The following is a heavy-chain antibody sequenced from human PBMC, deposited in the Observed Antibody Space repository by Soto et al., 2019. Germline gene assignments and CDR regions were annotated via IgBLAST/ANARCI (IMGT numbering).Heavy chain of an antibody. CDR2: IYDSGSS. V-gene: IGHV4-30-4*01. J-gene: IGHJ4*02. Sequence: SETLSLTCTVSGASISSGDYFWSWIRQSPGKGLEWIGYIYDSGSSYYNPSLKSRVTMSVDTSKNQFSLKLRSVTAADTAVYYCAREKGYISGPKNFDYWGQGTLVTVS. CDR3: AREKGYISGPKNFDY. D-gene: IGHD5-12*01. CDR1: GASISSGDYF.